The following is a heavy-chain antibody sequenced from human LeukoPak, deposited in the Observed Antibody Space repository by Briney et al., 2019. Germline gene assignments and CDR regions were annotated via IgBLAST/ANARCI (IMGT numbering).Heavy chain of an antibody. CDR1: GGTFSSYA. Sequence: SVKVSCKASGGTFSSYAISWVRQAPGQGLEWMGGIIPIFGTTNYAQKFQGRVTITADESTGAAYMELRSLRSEDTAVYYCARAPPPNYYDSSGPLYWGQGTLVTVSS. CDR3: ARAPPPNYYDSSGPLY. D-gene: IGHD3-22*01. CDR2: IIPIFGTT. V-gene: IGHV1-69*13. J-gene: IGHJ4*02.